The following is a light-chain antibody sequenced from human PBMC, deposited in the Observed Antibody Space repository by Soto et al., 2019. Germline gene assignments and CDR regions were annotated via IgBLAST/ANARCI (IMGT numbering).Light chain of an antibody. CDR2: WAS. J-gene: IGKJ1*01. V-gene: IGKV4-1*01. Sequence: DIVMTQSPDSLAVPLGERATINCKSSQSVLYSSNNKNYLAWYQQKPGQPPKLLIYWASTRESGVPDRFSGGGSGTDFPLTISSLQAEDVAVYYCHQYYSTPGAFGQGAKVEIK. CDR3: HQYYSTPGA. CDR1: QSVLYSSNNKNY.